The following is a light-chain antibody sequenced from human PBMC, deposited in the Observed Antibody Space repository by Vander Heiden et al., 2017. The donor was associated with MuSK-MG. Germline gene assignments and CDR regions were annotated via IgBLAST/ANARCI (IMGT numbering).Light chain of an antibody. CDR3: QQYNVYSPGT. V-gene: IGKV1-5*01. CDR2: DAS. J-gene: IGKJ1*01. Sequence: IQMTQSPSTLPASVGDRVTITTRASQSISRWLAWQQQKPGKAPKLLIYDASSLESGVPSRFSGSGSGTEFTLTISSLQPDDVATYYCQQYNVYSPGTFGHGTKVEIK. CDR1: QSISRW.